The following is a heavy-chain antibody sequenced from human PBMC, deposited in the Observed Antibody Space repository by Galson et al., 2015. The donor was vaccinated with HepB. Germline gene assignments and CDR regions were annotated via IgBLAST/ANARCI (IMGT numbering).Heavy chain of an antibody. Sequence: SLRLSCAASGFTFSSYGIHWVRQAPGKGLEWVAVIWYDGSSKYYADSVKGRFTISRDNSKNTLYLQMNSLRAEDTAVYYCARDWHQLSSGGSWFDPWGQGTLVTVSS. J-gene: IGHJ5*02. CDR2: IWYDGSSK. D-gene: IGHD2-2*01. CDR3: ARDWHQLSSGGSWFDP. V-gene: IGHV3-33*01. CDR1: GFTFSSYG.